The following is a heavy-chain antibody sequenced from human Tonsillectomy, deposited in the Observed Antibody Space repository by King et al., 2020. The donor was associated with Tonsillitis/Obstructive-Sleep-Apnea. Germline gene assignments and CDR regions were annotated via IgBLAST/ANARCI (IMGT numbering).Heavy chain of an antibody. Sequence: QLVQSGGGVVQPGRSLRLSCAASGFTFSNYGMHWVRQAPGKGLEWAAVISYDGSNKHYGDSVKGRFTISRDNSKNTLYLQLNSLRAEDTALYYCARDTGYSSGLRGSFDYWGQGTLVTVSS. CDR3: ARDTGYSSGLRGSFDY. CDR1: GFTFSNYG. CDR2: ISYDGSNK. D-gene: IGHD6-19*01. J-gene: IGHJ4*02. V-gene: IGHV3-30*03.